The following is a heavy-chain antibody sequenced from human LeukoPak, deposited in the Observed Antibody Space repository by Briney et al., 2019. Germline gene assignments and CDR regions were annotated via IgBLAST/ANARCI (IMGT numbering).Heavy chain of an antibody. J-gene: IGHJ4*02. D-gene: IGHD2-2*01. CDR2: IHRSGST. Sequence: KPSETLSLTCAVYGGSFSGYSWSWIRQPPGKGLEWIREIHRSGSTNYHPSLKSRVTISVDTSKNQFSLKLSSVTAADTAVYYCARGIPHYCSSTTCPNDYWGQGTLVTVSS. V-gene: IGHV4-34*01. CDR3: ARGIPHYCSSTTCPNDY. CDR1: GGSFSGYS.